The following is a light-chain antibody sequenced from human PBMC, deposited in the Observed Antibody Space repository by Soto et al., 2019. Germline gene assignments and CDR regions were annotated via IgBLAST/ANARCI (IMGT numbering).Light chain of an antibody. V-gene: IGKV3D-20*02. CDR3: QQRSTWVWT. CDR1: QSVSSSY. J-gene: IGKJ1*01. CDR2: GAS. Sequence: EIVLTQSPGTLSLSPGERATLSCRASQSVSSSYLAWYQQKPGQAPRLLIYGASSRATGIPDRFSGSGSGTDFTLTISSLEPEDFAVYYCQQRSTWVWTFGQGTKVDIK.